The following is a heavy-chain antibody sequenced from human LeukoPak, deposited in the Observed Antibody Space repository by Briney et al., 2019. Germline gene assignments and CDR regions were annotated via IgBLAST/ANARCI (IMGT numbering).Heavy chain of an antibody. Sequence: SETLSLTCTVSGAPTSSYFWSWIRQSPGKGLEWIGHIHHSGYTNYNPSLMGRVTISVDTSNNQFSLKLNSVTAADSAVYFCARLREYYDSSGYFFDFWGQGTRVTVSS. CDR3: ARLREYYDSSGYFFDF. V-gene: IGHV4-59*13. D-gene: IGHD3-22*01. J-gene: IGHJ4*02. CDR1: GAPTSSYF. CDR2: IHHSGYT.